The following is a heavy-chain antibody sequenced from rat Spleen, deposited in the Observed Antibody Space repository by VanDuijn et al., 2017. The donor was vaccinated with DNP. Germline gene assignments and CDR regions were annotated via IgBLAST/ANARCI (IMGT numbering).Heavy chain of an antibody. Sequence: QVQLQQSGAELAKPGSSVKISCKASGYTFTSYFITWIKQTTGQGLEYIGYVNTGSGGSRLNEKFKAKATLTVDKSSSTAFLQLSSLTPDDSAVYYCASSNWGYYWYFDFWGPGTMVTVSS. J-gene: IGHJ1*01. CDR3: ASSNWGYYWYFDF. CDR1: GYTFTSYF. V-gene: IGHV1-43*01. D-gene: IGHD5-1*01. CDR2: VNTGSGGS.